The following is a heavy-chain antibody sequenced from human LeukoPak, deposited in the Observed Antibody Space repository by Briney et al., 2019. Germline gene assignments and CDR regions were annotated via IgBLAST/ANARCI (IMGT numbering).Heavy chain of an antibody. CDR2: INTNTGNP. CDR1: GYTFTSYA. CDR3: ARDGGEDTQWLVQTPYNWFDP. J-gene: IGHJ5*02. V-gene: IGHV7-4-1*02. D-gene: IGHD6-19*01. Sequence: ASVKVSCKASGYTFTSYAMNWVRQAPGQGLEWMGWINTNTGNPTYAQGFTGRFVFSLDTSVSTAYLQISSLKAEDTAVYYCARDGGEDTQWLVQTPYNWFDPWGQGTLVTVSS.